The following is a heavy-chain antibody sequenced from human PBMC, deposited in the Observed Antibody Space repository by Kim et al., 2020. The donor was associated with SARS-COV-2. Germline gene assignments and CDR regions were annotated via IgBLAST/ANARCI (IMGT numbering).Heavy chain of an antibody. CDR2: INSDGSST. Sequence: GGSLRLSCAASGFTFSSYWMHWVRQAPGKGLVWVSRINSDGSSTSYADSVKGRFTISRDNAKNTLYLQMNSLRAEDTAVYYCASLIQFGELFTYYYYGMDVWGQGTTVTVSS. J-gene: IGHJ6*02. CDR1: GFTFSSYW. CDR3: ASLIQFGELFTYYYYGMDV. V-gene: IGHV3-74*01. D-gene: IGHD3-10*01.